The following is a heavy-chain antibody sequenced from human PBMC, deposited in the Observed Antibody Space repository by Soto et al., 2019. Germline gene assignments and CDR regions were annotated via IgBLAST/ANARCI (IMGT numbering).Heavy chain of an antibody. CDR1: GFTFSSYG. CDR3: AKDSDREYFQH. V-gene: IGHV3-23*01. Sequence: EVQLLESGGSLVQPGGSLRLSCAASGFTFSSYGMSWVRQAPEKGLEWDSGSSASDGGAYYADSVKGRFTISRDNSENTLYLQMNSLRVEDTAVYYCAKDSDREYFQHWGQGTLVTVSS. D-gene: IGHD3-10*01. CDR2: SSASDGGA. J-gene: IGHJ1*01.